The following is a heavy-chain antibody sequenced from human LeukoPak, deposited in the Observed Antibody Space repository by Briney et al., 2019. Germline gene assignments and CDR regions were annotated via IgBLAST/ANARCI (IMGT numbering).Heavy chain of an antibody. V-gene: IGHV3-21*01. CDR2: ISSSSSYI. CDR3: TADGGNSDP. J-gene: IGHJ5*02. CDR1: GFTFSSDA. Sequence: PGGSLRLSCAASGFTFSSDAMNWVRQAPGKGLEWVSSISSSSSYIYYADSMKGRFTISRDDAKRSLSLQMSSLRAEDSAVYYCTADGGNSDPWGRGTLVIVSS. D-gene: IGHD3-10*01.